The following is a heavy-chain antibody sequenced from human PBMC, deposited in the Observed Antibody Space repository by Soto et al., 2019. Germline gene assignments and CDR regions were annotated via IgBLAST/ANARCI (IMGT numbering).Heavy chain of an antibody. V-gene: IGHV4-4*02. J-gene: IGHJ6*04. CDR2: IYHSGRT. CDR3: AGNDCSGGRCHSYEREI. CDR1: GGSINNGNS. Sequence: QVQLQESGPGLVKPSGTLSLTCDVSGGSINNGNSWSWVRQSPARGLEWIGEIYHSGRTDYNPSLKSRVTISLVRSKNHFSLKLSSVTAAETSIDYLAGNDCSGGRCHSYEREIWGEATTVSVSP. D-gene: IGHD6-19*01.